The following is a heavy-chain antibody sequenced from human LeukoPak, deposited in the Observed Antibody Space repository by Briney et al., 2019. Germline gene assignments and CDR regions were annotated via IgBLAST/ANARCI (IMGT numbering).Heavy chain of an antibody. CDR2: ISGSGGTK. CDR3: ANHATTNFYYYRMDV. D-gene: IGHD4-11*01. Sequence: PGGSLRLSCAASGFTFSSYAMSWVRQAPGKGLEWVSAISGSGGTKYYADSVNGRFTISRDNSKNTLYLQMNSLRAADTAVYFCANHATTNFYYYRMDVWGQGTTVTVS. CDR1: GFTFSSYA. V-gene: IGHV3-23*01. J-gene: IGHJ6*02.